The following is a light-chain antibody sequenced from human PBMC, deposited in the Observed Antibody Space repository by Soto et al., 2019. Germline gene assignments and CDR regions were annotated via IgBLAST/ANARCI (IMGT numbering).Light chain of an antibody. CDR2: GAS. V-gene: IGKV3-20*01. Sequence: EIVLTQSPGTLSLSPGERVNISCRASQRVSSSNVGWYQQKPGQAPSLLIYGASKRTTGVPDRFSGSGSGTDFTLTISRLEPEDFAVYYCHYYGRSPLPFGGGTKVEIK. CDR3: HYYGRSPLP. J-gene: IGKJ4*01. CDR1: QRVSSSN.